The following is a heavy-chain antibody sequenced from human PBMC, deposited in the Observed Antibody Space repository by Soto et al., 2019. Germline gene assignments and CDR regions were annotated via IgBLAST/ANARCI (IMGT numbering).Heavy chain of an antibody. Sequence: PSETLSLTCTVSGGSVSSGSYYWSWIRQPPGKGLEWIGYIYYSGSTNYNPSLKSRVTISVDTSKNQFSLKLSSVTAADTAVYYCAILMCLRPLYHLSYCGQGSLVPVSS. V-gene: IGHV4-61*01. CDR2: IYYSGST. CDR3: AILMCLRPLYHLSY. D-gene: IGHD3-16*01. CDR1: GGSVSSGSYY. J-gene: IGHJ1*01.